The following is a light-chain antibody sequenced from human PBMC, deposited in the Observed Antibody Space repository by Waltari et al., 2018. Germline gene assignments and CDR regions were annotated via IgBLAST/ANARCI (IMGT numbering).Light chain of an antibody. CDR3: SSFTGTSTL. Sequence: QSALTQPAHVSGSPGQSLTISCPGTSSDVGSYNYVSWYQQHPGKAPRLLIYDVSYRPSGISDRFSGSKSGNVASLTISGLQAEDEADYYCSSFTGTSTLFGTGTEVTVL. V-gene: IGLV2-14*03. CDR2: DVS. J-gene: IGLJ1*01. CDR1: SSDVGSYNY.